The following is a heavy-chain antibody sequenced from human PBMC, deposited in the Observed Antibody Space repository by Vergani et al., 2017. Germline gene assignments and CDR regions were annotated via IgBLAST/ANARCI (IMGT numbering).Heavy chain of an antibody. CDR2: IYYSGST. CDR1: GGSISSYY. J-gene: IGHJ3*01. V-gene: IGHV4-59*01. Sequence: QVQLQESGPGLVKPSETLSLTCTVSGGSISSYYWSWIRQPPGKGLEWIGYIYYSGSTNYNPSLKGRVTISVDTSKNQFALKLSSVTAADTAVYYCARDGGEYDKDALDVWGQGTKVTVTS. CDR3: ARDGGEYDKDALDV. D-gene: IGHD2-21*01.